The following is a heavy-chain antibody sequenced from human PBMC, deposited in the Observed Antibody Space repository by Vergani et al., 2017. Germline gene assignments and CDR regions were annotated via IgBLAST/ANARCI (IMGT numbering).Heavy chain of an antibody. Sequence: QVQLVQSGAEVKKPGASVKLSCKASGYTFTSYGISWVRQAPGQGLEWMGWISAYNGNTNYAQKLQGRVTMTTDTSTSTAYMELRSLGSDDTAVYYGARDRPAWGRGLGSYYYYGMDVWGQGTTVTVSS. CDR2: ISAYNGNT. CDR3: ARDRPAWGRGLGSYYYYGMDV. V-gene: IGHV1-18*01. D-gene: IGHD3-16*01. CDR1: GYTFTSYG. J-gene: IGHJ6*02.